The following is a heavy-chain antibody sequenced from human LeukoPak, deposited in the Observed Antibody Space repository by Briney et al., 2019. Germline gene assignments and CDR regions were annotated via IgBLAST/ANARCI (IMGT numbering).Heavy chain of an antibody. CDR1: GYTFTSYD. V-gene: IGHV1-8*01. CDR3: ARDRTGRGYSYGTLDY. D-gene: IGHD5-18*01. Sequence: ASVKVSCKASGYTFTSYDINWVRQATGQGLEWMGWMNPNSGNTGYAQKFQGRVTMTRDTSISTAYMELSRLRSDDTAVYYCARDRTGRGYSYGTLDYWGQGTLVTVSS. J-gene: IGHJ4*02. CDR2: MNPNSGNT.